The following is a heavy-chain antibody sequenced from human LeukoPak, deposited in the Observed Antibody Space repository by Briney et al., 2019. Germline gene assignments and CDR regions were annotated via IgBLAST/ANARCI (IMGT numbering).Heavy chain of an antibody. CDR3: TRDQTPYY. J-gene: IGHJ4*02. CDR1: GFTFGDYA. Sequence: GGSLRLSCTASGFTFGDYAMTWVRQAPGKGLEWVGFIRSKGYGGTPEYAASVKGRFAISRDDSKGIAYLQMNSLKTEDTAVYYCTRDQTPYYWGQGTLVTVSS. CDR2: IRSKGYGGTP. V-gene: IGHV3-49*04.